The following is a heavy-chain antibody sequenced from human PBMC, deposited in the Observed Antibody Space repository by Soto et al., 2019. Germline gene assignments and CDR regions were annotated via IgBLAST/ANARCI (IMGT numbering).Heavy chain of an antibody. V-gene: IGHV4-59*08. J-gene: IGHJ4*02. Sequence: PSETLSLTCTVSGCSISGYYLSWIRQPPGKGLEWIGYIYYRGSTNYNHSLKSRVTISLDTSKNQFSLKLTSVTAADTAMYYCARHLHSNSVHITPVSPDYWGQGTLVTVSS. CDR1: GCSISGYY. CDR2: IYYRGST. CDR3: ARHLHSNSVHITPVSPDY. D-gene: IGHD4-4*01.